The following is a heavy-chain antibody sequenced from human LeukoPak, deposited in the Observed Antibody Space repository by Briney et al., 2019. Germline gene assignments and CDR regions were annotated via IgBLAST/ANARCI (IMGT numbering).Heavy chain of an antibody. CDR2: IWYDGSNK. V-gene: IGHV3-33*01. D-gene: IGHD6-19*01. Sequence: GGSLRLSCAASGFTFSTYGIHWVRQAPGKGLEWVAVIWYDGSNKYYGDSVKGRFTISRDNSKNTLYLQMNSLRTEDTAVYYCARAKDNSGRDGFDIWGQGTMVTVSS. CDR1: GFTFSTYG. CDR3: ARAKDNSGRDGFDI. J-gene: IGHJ3*02.